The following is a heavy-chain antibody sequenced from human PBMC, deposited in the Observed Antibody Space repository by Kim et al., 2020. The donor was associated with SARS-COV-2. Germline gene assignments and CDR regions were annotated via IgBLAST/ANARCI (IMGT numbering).Heavy chain of an antibody. V-gene: IGHV3-7*01. CDR1: GFTFSSYW. CDR3: ARGGSGSYYNGYYYYGMAV. CDR2: IKKDGSEI. Sequence: GGSLRLSCAASGFTFSSYWMSWVRQAPGKGLEWVANIKKDGSEIYYLDSVRGRFTISRDNAKNSLYLQMNSLRADDTAVYYCARGGSGSYYNGYYYYGMAVWGQGTTVTVSS. D-gene: IGHD3-10*01. J-gene: IGHJ6*02.